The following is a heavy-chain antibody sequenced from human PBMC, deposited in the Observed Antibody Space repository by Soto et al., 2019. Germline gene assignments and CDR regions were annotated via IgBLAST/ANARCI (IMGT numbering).Heavy chain of an antibody. CDR3: AQLPYGSGSYYNPYFDY. D-gene: IGHD3-10*01. J-gene: IGHJ4*02. CDR2: IYWNYDK. CDR1: GFSLRTSGGG. V-gene: IGHV2-5*01. Sequence: SGPTLVNPTQTLTLTCTFSGFSLRTSGGGVGWIRQPPGQALEWLALIYWNYDKRYSPSRKSRLTTTKDTSKNQVVLTTTNMDPVDTATYYGAQLPYGSGSYYNPYFDYWGQGTLVTVSS.